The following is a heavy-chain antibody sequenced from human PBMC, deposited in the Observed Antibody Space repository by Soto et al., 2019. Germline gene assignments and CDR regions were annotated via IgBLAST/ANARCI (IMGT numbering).Heavy chain of an antibody. D-gene: IGHD3-22*01. CDR3: ARDSGMYDDDSSGYDDAFDI. V-gene: IGHV1-69*01. CDR1: GGTFSSYA. Sequence: QVQLVQSGAEVKKPGSSVKVSCKASGGTFSSYAISWVRQAPGQGLAWMGGIIPIFGTANYAPKFQGRVTITADESTITAYMELSSLRSEDTAVYYCARDSGMYDDDSSGYDDAFDIWGQGTMVTVSS. J-gene: IGHJ3*02. CDR2: IIPIFGTA.